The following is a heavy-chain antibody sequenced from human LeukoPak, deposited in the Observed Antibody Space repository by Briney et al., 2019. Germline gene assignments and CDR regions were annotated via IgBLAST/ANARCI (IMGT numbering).Heavy chain of an antibody. CDR2: ISSTSSTI. CDR1: GFTFSDYY. D-gene: IGHD1-1*01. CDR3: ARLWNYDY. Sequence: SGGSRRLSCAASGFTFSDYYMSWIRQAPGKGLELVSYISSTSSTIFYADSVKGRFTISRDNAKNSLYLQMNSLRTEDTALYFCARLWNYDYWGQGTLVTVSS. V-gene: IGHV3-11*01. J-gene: IGHJ4*02.